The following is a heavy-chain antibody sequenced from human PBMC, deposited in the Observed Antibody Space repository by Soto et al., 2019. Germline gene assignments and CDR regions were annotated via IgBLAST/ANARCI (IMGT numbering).Heavy chain of an antibody. CDR2: ISYDGSNK. V-gene: IGHV3-30*18. CDR1: GFTFSSYG. Sequence: QVQLVESGGGVVQPGRSLRLSCAASGFTFSSYGMHWVRQAPGKGLEWVAVISYDGSNKYYADSVKGRFTISRDNSKNTLYLQMNSLRAEDTAVYYCAKDSAIYYYYYGMDVW. CDR3: AKDSAIYYYYYGMDV. D-gene: IGHD6-25*01. J-gene: IGHJ6*01.